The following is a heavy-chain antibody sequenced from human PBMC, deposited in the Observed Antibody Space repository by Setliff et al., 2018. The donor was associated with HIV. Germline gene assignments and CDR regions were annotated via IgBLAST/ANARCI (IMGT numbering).Heavy chain of an antibody. CDR2: INAGNGNT. Sequence: ASVKVSCKASGYTFTNYAMHWVRQAPGQRLEWMGWINAGNGNTKYSQKIQGRVAMTRDTSTGTVYMELSSLKSEDTAVYYCARSFDILTGDLDYWGQGTLVTVS. J-gene: IGHJ4*02. CDR1: GYTFTNYA. V-gene: IGHV1-3*01. D-gene: IGHD3-9*01. CDR3: ARSFDILTGDLDY.